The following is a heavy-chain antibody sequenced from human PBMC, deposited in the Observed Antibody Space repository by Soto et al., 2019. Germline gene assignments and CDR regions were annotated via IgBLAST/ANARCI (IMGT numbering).Heavy chain of an antibody. D-gene: IGHD1-26*01. CDR3: ARGPWVGATPLDY. J-gene: IGHJ4*02. V-gene: IGHV3-23*01. CDR2: ISGSGGGP. Sequence: GGSLRLSCAASGFTFRTYAMSWVRQAPGKGLECVSVISGSGGGPYYADSVKGRFTISRDNSKNTLYLQMNSLRAEDTAVYYCARGPWVGATPLDYWGQGTLVTVSS. CDR1: GFTFRTYA.